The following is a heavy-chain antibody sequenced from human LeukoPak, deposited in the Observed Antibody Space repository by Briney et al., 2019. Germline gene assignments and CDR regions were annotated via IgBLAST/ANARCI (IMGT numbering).Heavy chain of an antibody. CDR3: ARPDTYYDFWSGLPWDYYYYYGMDV. V-gene: IGHV7-4-1*02. Sequence: GASVKVSCKASGYTFTSYAMNWVRQAPGQGLEWMGWINTNTGNPTYAQGFTGRFVFSLDTSVSTAYLQISSLKAEDTAAYYCARPDTYYDFWSGLPWDYYYYYGMDVWGQGTTVTVSS. CDR2: INTNTGNP. J-gene: IGHJ6*02. CDR1: GYTFTSYA. D-gene: IGHD3-3*01.